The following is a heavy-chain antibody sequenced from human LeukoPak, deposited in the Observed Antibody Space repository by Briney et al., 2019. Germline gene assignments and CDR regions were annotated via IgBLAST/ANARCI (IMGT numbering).Heavy chain of an antibody. CDR3: ARRFFGVDY. CDR2: INHSGST. D-gene: IGHD3-3*01. CDR1: GGSFSGYY. Sequence: SETLSLTCAVYGGSFSGYYWSWIRQPPGKGLEWIGEINHSGSTNYNPSLKSRVTISVDTSKNQFSLKLSSVTAADTAVYYCARRFFGVDYWGQGTLVTVSS. J-gene: IGHJ4*02. V-gene: IGHV4-34*01.